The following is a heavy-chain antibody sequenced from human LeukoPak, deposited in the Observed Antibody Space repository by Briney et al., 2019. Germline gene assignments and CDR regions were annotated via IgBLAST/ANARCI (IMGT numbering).Heavy chain of an antibody. V-gene: IGHV3-23*01. D-gene: IGHD1-26*01. CDR1: GFTFRSYV. CDR2: ISGSGGIT. Sequence: GGSLRLSCAASGFTFRSYVMSWVRQAPGKGLEWVSAISGSGGITYYADSVKGRFTISRDNSKNTMYLQMNSLRAEDTAVYYCAKDRGGSYLDFDYWGQGTQVTVSS. J-gene: IGHJ4*02. CDR3: AKDRGGSYLDFDY.